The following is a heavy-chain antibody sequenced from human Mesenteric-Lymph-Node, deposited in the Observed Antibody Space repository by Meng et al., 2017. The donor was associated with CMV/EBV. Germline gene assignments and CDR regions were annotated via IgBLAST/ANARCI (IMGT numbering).Heavy chain of an antibody. V-gene: IGHV3-30-3*01. D-gene: IGHD1-26*01. CDR1: GFTFSSYA. Sequence: GESLKISCAASGFTFSSYAMHWVRQAPGKGLEWVAVISYDGSNKYYADSVKGRFTISRDNSKNTLYLQMNSLRVEDTAVYYCVTRQSSGTYGTFDHWGQGTLVTVSS. J-gene: IGHJ4*02. CDR2: ISYDGSNK. CDR3: VTRQSSGTYGTFDH.